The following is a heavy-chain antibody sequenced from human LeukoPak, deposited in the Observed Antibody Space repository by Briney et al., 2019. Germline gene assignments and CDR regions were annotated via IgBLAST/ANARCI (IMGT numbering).Heavy chain of an antibody. CDR1: GFTFDDYA. V-gene: IGHV3-9*01. Sequence: GGSLRLSCAASGFTFDDYAMHWVRQAPGKGLEWVSGISWNSGSIGYADSVKGRLTISRDNAKNSLYLQMNSLRAEDTALYYCAKETGGPIDYWGQGTLVTVSS. CDR2: ISWNSGSI. CDR3: AKETGGPIDY. J-gene: IGHJ4*02. D-gene: IGHD2-15*01.